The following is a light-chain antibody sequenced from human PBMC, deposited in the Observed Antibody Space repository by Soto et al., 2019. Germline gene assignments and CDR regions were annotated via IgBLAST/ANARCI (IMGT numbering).Light chain of an antibody. V-gene: IGKV3-15*01. J-gene: IGKJ4*01. CDR2: DAS. CDR3: QKYDSAPLT. CDR1: QSVRTN. Sequence: EIVLTQSPGTLSLSPGERATLCFSASQSVRTNLAWYQHKPGQAPRLLIYDASTRPSGVPARFSGSGSGTDFTLTISSLQPEDVATYYCQKYDSAPLTFGGGTKVDIK.